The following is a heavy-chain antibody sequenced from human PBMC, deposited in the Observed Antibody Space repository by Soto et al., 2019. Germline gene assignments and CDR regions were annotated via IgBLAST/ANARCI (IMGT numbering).Heavy chain of an antibody. J-gene: IGHJ6*02. V-gene: IGHV1-69*13. CDR3: ARTAAAGYYYYGMDV. D-gene: IGHD6-13*01. Sequence: SVKVSCKASGGTFSSYAISWVRQAPGQGLEWMGGIIPIFGTANYAQKFQGRVTITADESTSTAYMELSSLRSEDTAVYYCARTAAAGYYYYGMDVWGQGTTVTVSS. CDR2: IIPIFGTA. CDR1: GGTFSSYA.